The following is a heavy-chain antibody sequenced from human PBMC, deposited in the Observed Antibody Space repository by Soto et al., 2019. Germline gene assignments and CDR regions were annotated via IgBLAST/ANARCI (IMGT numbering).Heavy chain of an antibody. V-gene: IGHV4-34*01. J-gene: IGHJ6*03. CDR1: GGSFSGYD. D-gene: IGHD1-7*01. Sequence: SSETLSLTCAVYGGSFSGYDWSWIRQPPGKGLEWIGEINHSGSTNYNPSLKSRVTISVDTSKNQFSLKLSSVTAADTAVYYCARGLRRRSGTTKDYYYYYMDVWGKGTTVTVSS. CDR3: ARGLRRRSGTTKDYYYYYMDV. CDR2: INHSGST.